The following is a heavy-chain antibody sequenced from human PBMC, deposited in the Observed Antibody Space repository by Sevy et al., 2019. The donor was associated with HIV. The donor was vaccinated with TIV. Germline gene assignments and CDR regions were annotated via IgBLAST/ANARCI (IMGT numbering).Heavy chain of an antibody. CDR1: GGSFINFP. V-gene: IGHV1-69*13. J-gene: IGHJ3*02. CDR2: IISKFGTT. CDR3: AREIPDYVSGYYSVDAFDI. D-gene: IGHD3-22*01. Sequence: ASVKVSCKASGGSFINFPVSWVRQAPGQGLEWMGMIISKFGTTDYAQKFQGRVTITADESTTTAYMELTSLRSEDTAVYYCAREIPDYVSGYYSVDAFDIWGQGTKVTVSS.